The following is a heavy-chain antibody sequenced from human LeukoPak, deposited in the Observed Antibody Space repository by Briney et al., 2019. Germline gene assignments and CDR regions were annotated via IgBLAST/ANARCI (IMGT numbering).Heavy chain of an antibody. CDR3: ARWGITMFGVVTEGYFDY. D-gene: IGHD3-3*01. CDR2: ISGSSSTI. CDR1: GFTFSSYS. V-gene: IGHV3-48*01. Sequence: PGGSLRVSCAASGFTFSSYSMNWVRQAPGKGLGLVSYISGSSSTIYYAASVKGRFTISRDNAKNSLYLQMNSLRAEDTAVYYCARWGITMFGVVTEGYFDYWGQGTLVTVSS. J-gene: IGHJ4*02.